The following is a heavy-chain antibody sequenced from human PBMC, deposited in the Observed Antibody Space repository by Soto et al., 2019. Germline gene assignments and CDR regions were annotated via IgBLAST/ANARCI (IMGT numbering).Heavy chain of an antibody. V-gene: IGHV1-46*01. CDR1: GYTFTSYY. CDR2: INPSGGST. CDR3: AVPSTYYYDSSGYYLDY. Sequence: ASVKVSCKASGYTFTSYYMHWVRQAPGQGLEWMGIINPSGGSTSYAQKFQGRVTMTRDTSTSTVYMELSSLRSEDTAVYYCAVPSTYYYDSSGYYLDYWGQGTLVTVSP. D-gene: IGHD3-22*01. J-gene: IGHJ4*02.